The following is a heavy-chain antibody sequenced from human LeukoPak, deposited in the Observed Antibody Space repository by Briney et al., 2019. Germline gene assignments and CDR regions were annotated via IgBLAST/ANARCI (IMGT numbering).Heavy chain of an antibody. CDR2: IYYSGSA. J-gene: IGHJ4*02. V-gene: IGHV4-59*01. D-gene: IGHD3-10*01. CDR1: RGSISSYY. CDR3: ARDKYGSGSCDY. Sequence: SETLSLTFTVSRGSISSYYWSWIRQPPGKELEWIGYIYYSGSANYNPSLKSRVTISVDTSQNHFSLKLSSVTAADTAVYYCARDKYGSGSCDYWGQGTLVTVSS.